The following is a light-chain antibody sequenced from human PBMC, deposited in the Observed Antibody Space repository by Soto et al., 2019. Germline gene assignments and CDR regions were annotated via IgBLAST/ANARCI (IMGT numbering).Light chain of an antibody. V-gene: IGKV3-20*01. CDR3: QQYGSSPPIT. CDR1: QSLSSNY. Sequence: EIVLTQSPGTLSLSPGERDTLSCRARQSLSSNYLAWYQQRPGQAPRLLIYGASTRATGIPDRFSGSGSGTDFTLTISRLEPEDFAVYYCQQYGSSPPITFGQGTRLEIK. J-gene: IGKJ5*01. CDR2: GAS.